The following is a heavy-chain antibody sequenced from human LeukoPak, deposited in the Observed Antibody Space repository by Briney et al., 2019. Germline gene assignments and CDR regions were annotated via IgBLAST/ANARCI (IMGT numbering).Heavy chain of an antibody. J-gene: IGHJ3*02. D-gene: IGHD1-26*01. CDR1: GGSISSYY. Sequence: PSETLSLTCTVSGGSISSYYWSWTRQPPGKGLEWIGYIYYSGSTNYNPSLKSRVTISVDTSKNQFSLNLSSVTAADTAVYYCARDPSGSYYLSGAFDIWGQGTMVTVSS. CDR3: ARDPSGSYYLSGAFDI. CDR2: IYYSGST. V-gene: IGHV4-59*01.